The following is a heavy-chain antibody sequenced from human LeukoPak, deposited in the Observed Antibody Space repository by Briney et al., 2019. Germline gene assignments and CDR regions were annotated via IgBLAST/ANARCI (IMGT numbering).Heavy chain of an antibody. J-gene: IGHJ3*02. V-gene: IGHV1-8*01. CDR1: GYTFTSYD. Sequence: ASVKVSCKASGYTFTSYDINWVRQATGQGLEWMGWMNPNSGNAGYAQKFQGRVTMTRNTSISTAYMELSSLRSEDTAVYYCARGTMWGYYDSSGYYLGSAFDIWGQGTMVTVSS. CDR3: ARGTMWGYYDSSGYYLGSAFDI. CDR2: MNPNSGNA. D-gene: IGHD3-22*01.